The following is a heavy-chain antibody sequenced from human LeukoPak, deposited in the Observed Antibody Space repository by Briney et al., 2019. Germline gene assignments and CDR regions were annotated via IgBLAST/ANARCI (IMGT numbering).Heavy chain of an antibody. CDR1: GYNFATYW. J-gene: IGHJ6*03. CDR2: IYPGDSDT. Sequence: GESLKISCKGSGYNFATYWIGWVRQRPGKGLEWMGIIYPGDSDTRYSPSFQGQVTISADKSNSTAYLQWTALKASDSAIYYCAKRSSGYDLVPGFFYYYMDVWGEGTTVTVSS. CDR3: AKRSSGYDLVPGFFYYYMDV. V-gene: IGHV5-51*01. D-gene: IGHD5-12*01.